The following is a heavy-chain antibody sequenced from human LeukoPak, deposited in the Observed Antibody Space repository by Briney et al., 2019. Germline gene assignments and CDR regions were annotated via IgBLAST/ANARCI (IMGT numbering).Heavy chain of an antibody. J-gene: IGHJ6*02. CDR3: ARMITFGYGMDV. Sequence: GGSLRLSCAASGFTFSSYGMHWVRQAPGKGLEWVAVISYNGNNEYYADSVKGRFTISRDNSKNTLYLQMNSLRAEDTAVYYCARMITFGYGMDVWGQGTTVTVSS. D-gene: IGHD3-16*01. CDR2: ISYNGNNE. V-gene: IGHV3-30*03. CDR1: GFTFSSYG.